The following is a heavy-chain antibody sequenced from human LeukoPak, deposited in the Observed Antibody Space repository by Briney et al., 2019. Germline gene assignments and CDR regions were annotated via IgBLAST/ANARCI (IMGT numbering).Heavy chain of an antibody. V-gene: IGHV3-7*01. CDR3: ARLFGGVTTFDC. D-gene: IGHD4-17*01. J-gene: IGHJ5*01. Sequence: HSGGSLRLSCAASGFTFSHYWVSWVRQGPGKELDWVASINPDGHRSASVDSVKGRFTISRDNAQNSLYLQMNSLTAEDTAVYYCARLFGGVTTFDCWGQGALVTVSS. CDR2: INPDGHRS. CDR1: GFTFSHYW.